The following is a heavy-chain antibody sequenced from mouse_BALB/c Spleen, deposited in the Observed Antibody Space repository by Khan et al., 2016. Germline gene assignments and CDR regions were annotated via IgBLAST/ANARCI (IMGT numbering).Heavy chain of an antibody. CDR1: GFDFSRYW. J-gene: IGHJ3*01. CDR3: ARKGVFLWFPY. CDR2: INADSNKI. V-gene: IGHV4-1*02. Sequence: EVKLLESGGGLVQPGGSMKLSCAASGFDFSRYWMNWVRQAPGKGLEWIGEINADSNKINYKPSLKDKFIISRDNAKNTLYLQMTKVISEDTALYNCARKGVFLWFPYWSHRTLFPVSA.